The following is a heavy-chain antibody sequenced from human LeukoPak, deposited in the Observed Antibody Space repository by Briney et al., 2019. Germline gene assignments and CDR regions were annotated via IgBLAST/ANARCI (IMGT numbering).Heavy chain of an antibody. Sequence: PSETLSLTCTVSVGSIGAHYCSWIRQPPGKGLEWIGYISNSGTTNYNPSLKSRLDMSVDTSENQFSLKLSSVTAADTAVYYCARHLGLARGSNWLDPWGQGTLVIVSS. V-gene: IGHV4-59*08. D-gene: IGHD3-16*01. J-gene: IGHJ5*02. CDR3: ARHLGLARGSNWLDP. CDR1: VGSIGAHY. CDR2: ISNSGTT.